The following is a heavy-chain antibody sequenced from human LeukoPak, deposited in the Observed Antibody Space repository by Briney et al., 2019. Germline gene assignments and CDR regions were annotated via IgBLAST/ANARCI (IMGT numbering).Heavy chain of an antibody. J-gene: IGHJ4*02. Sequence: EASVKVSCKASGYTLTGYYMHWVRQAPGQGLEWMGWINAGNGDTKYSQKFQGKVTITRDTSASTDYMELSSLRSKDTAVYYCARAQLGSNRPGDYWGQGTLVTVSS. CDR1: GYTLTGYY. V-gene: IGHV1-3*01. CDR2: INAGNGDT. CDR3: ARAQLGSNRPGDY. D-gene: IGHD6-13*01.